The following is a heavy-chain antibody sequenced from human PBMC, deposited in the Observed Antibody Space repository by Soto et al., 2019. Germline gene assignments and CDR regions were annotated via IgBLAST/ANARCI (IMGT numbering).Heavy chain of an antibody. V-gene: IGHV3-21*01. CDR2: ISASSSHI. D-gene: IGHD3-10*01. CDR3: ARSPRSGLQIIRYFDY. Sequence: GGSLRLSCAASGFTFSSYGMNWVRQAPGKGLEWVSSISASSSHISYADSVKGRFTISRDNAKNSLYLQMNSLRAEDTAVYYCARSPRSGLQIIRYFDYWGQGTLVTVSS. CDR1: GFTFSSYG. J-gene: IGHJ4*02.